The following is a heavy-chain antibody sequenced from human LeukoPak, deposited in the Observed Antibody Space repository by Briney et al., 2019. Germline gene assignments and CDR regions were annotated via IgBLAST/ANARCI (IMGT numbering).Heavy chain of an antibody. CDR1: GLTFSNYW. V-gene: IGHV3-7*04. J-gene: IGHJ4*02. Sequence: GGSLRLSCAASGLTFSNYWMSWVRQAPGKGLEWVANIKQDGSEKYYVDSVKGRFTISRDNAKNSLHLQMNSLRAEDTAVYYCARGAVVPGYWGQGTLVTVSS. CDR3: ARGAVVPGY. CDR2: IKQDGSEK. D-gene: IGHD3-22*01.